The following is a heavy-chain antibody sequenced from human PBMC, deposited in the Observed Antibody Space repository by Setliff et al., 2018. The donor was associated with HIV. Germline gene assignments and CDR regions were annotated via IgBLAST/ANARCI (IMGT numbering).Heavy chain of an antibody. J-gene: IGHJ4*02. CDR2: IKQGGSEK. D-gene: IGHD2-2*01. CDR1: GFTFSNYW. CDR3: ARGRVPFDY. V-gene: IGHV3-7*01. Sequence: GGSLRLSCAASGFTFSNYWMSWVRQAPGRGLEWVANIKQGGSEKYYVDSVKGRFTISRDDTKNSLYLQINSLRVEDTAVYYCARGRVPFDYWGQGTLVTVSS.